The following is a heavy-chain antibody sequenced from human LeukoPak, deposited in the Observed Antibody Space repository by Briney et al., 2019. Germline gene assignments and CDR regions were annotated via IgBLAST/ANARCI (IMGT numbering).Heavy chain of an antibody. CDR3: ARDYKYAFDN. D-gene: IGHD5-24*01. V-gene: IGHV3-48*01. CDR2: IGIDSGNT. J-gene: IGHJ4*02. Sequence: GGSLRLSCAASGFMFSDYSLNWVRQAPGKGLEWISYIGIDSGNTNYADSVKGRFTISGDKAKNSLYLQMNSLRVEDTAVYYCARDYKYAFDNWGQGTLVTVSS. CDR1: GFMFSDYS.